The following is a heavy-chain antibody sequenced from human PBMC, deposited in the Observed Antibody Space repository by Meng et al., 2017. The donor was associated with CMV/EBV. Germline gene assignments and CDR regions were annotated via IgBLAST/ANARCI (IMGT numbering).Heavy chain of an antibody. CDR2: VSYDGSNK. Sequence: GGSLRLSRTVSGFIFSTYAMHWVRQAPGKGLEWVALVSYDGSNKYYADSVKGRFTISRDNSKNTLYLQMNSLRPEDTAVYYCARGGTRWIKVYYFDHWGQGTLVTVSS. V-gene: IGHV3-30-3*01. CDR1: GFIFSTYA. CDR3: ARGGTRWIKVYYFDH. J-gene: IGHJ4*02. D-gene: IGHD4-23*01.